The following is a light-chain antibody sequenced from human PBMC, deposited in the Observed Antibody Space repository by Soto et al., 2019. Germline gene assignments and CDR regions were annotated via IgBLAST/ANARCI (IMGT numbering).Light chain of an antibody. Sequence: EIVLTLSPATLSLSPGERATLSCRASQSVSSYLAWYQQKPGQAPRLLIYDASNRATGIPARFSGSGSGTDFTLTISSLEPEDFAVYYCQQRSNWHPGYTFGQGTKLEIK. CDR3: QQRSNWHPGYT. CDR1: QSVSSY. V-gene: IGKV3-11*01. CDR2: DAS. J-gene: IGKJ2*01.